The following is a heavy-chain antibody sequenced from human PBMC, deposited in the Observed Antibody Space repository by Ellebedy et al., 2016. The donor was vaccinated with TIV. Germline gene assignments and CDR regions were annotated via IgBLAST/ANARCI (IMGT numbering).Heavy chain of an antibody. CDR1: GFSFSSYA. V-gene: IGHV3-23*01. J-gene: IGHJ4*02. D-gene: IGHD3-22*01. CDR2: ISSTGSRT. CDR3: AKGRGGGSDTSAPRYYFDY. Sequence: GESLKISCAASGFSFSSYAMSWVRQAPGKGLEWVPTISSTGSRTYYAGSVEGRFIISRDNSKKTLYLQMNSLRAEDTAVYYCAKGRGGGSDTSAPRYYFDYWGLGTLVTVSS.